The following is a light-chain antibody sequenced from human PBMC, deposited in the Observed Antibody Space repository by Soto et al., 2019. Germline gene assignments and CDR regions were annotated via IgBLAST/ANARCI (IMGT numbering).Light chain of an antibody. V-gene: IGKV3-20*01. CDR1: QRINSF. CDR2: GAS. Sequence: EIVLTQSPGTRSLSPGEGATLSCTASQRINSFLALSQQRRGQAPRLLIHGASNRATGIPDRFSGSGSVTDFTLTISRLEPEEFAVYYCQQYGGSPRTLGQGTKVDIK. J-gene: IGKJ1*01. CDR3: QQYGGSPRT.